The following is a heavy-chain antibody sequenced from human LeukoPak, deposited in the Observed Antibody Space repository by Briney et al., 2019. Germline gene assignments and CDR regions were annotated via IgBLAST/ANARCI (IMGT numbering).Heavy chain of an antibody. CDR2: INHSGST. CDR1: GGSFSGYY. V-gene: IGHV4-34*01. J-gene: IGHJ5*02. CDR3: ARGRGLVVATTNWFDP. Sequence: PSETLSLTCAVYGGSFSGYYWSWIRQPQGKGLEWIGEINHSGSTNYNPSLKSRVTISVDASKNQFSLKLSSVTAADTAVYYCARGRGLVVATTNWFDPWGQGTLVTVSS. D-gene: IGHD2-15*01.